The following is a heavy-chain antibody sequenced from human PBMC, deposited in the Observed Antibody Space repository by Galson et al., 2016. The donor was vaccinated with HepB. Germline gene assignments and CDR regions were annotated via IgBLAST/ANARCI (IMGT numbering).Heavy chain of an antibody. CDR2: IDDIGGT. V-gene: IGHV3-53*01. CDR3: VRGENGMDV. CDR1: GFTFSNSW. Sequence: SLRLSCAASGFTFSNSWIHWVRQTPGKGLECIAVIDDIGGTHYVDSVQGRFIISRDNSRNTLYLQMNSLRAEDTAVYYCVRGENGMDVWGQGTTVTVS. J-gene: IGHJ6*02.